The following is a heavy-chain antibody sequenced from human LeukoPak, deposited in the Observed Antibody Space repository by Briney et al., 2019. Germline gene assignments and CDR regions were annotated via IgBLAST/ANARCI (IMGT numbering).Heavy chain of an antibody. J-gene: IGHJ4*02. CDR2: IYHSGST. D-gene: IGHD5-18*01. Sequence: SQTLSLTCAVSGGSISSGGYSWSWIRQPPGKGLEWIGYIYHSGSTYYNPSLKSRVTISVDRSKNQFSLKLSSVTAADTAVYYCARGGGSGTALVQKFDYWGQGTLVTVSS. CDR1: GGSISSGGYS. V-gene: IGHV4-30-2*01. CDR3: ARGGGSGTALVQKFDY.